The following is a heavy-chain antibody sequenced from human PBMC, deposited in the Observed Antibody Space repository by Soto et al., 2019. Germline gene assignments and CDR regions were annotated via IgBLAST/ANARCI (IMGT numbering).Heavy chain of an antibody. CDR2: IWFDGSNK. V-gene: IGHV3-33*01. J-gene: IGHJ4*02. CDR3: ATTGPY. Sequence: QVQLVESGGGVVQPGRSLRLSCAASGFTFSSYGMHWVRQAPGKGLEWVAVIWFDGSNKFYADSVKGRFTISSDNSKNTVSLQINSLRDEDSAAYYCATTGPYWGQGTLVTVSS. CDR1: GFTFSSYG.